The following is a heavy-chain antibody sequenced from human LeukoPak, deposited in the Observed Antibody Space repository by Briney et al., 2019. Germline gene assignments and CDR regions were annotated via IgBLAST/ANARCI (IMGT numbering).Heavy chain of an antibody. CDR1: GYTFTSYD. CDR3: ARLRLSRGYVDY. D-gene: IGHD2-2*01. Sequence: ASVKVSCKASGYTFTSYDINWVRQATGQGLEWMGWMNPNSGNTGYAQKFQGRVTMTRNTSISTAYMELSSLRSEDTAVYYCARLRLSRGYVDYWGQGTLVTVSS. V-gene: IGHV1-8*01. J-gene: IGHJ4*02. CDR2: MNPNSGNT.